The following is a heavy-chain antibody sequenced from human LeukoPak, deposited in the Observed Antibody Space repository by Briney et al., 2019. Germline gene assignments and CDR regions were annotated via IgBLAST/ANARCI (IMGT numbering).Heavy chain of an antibody. J-gene: IGHJ3*02. D-gene: IGHD6-13*01. CDR1: GFTFSSYS. V-gene: IGHV3-21*01. CDR3: ARDSRIAAARHAFDI. CDR2: ISSSSSYI. Sequence: GGSLRLSCAASGFTFSSYSMNWVRQAPGKGLEWVSSISSSSSYIYYADSVKGRFTISRDNAKNSLYLQMNSLRAEDTAVYYCARDSRIAAARHAFDIWGQGTMVTVSS.